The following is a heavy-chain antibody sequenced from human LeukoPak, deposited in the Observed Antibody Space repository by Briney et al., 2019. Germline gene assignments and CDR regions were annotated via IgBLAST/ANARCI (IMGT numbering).Heavy chain of an antibody. D-gene: IGHD3-10*01. CDR3: ARDRVTMIRGDYYYYYGMDV. J-gene: IGHJ6*02. Sequence: GSSVKVSCKASGGTFSSYAISWVRQAPGQGLEWMGRIIPILGIANYAQKFQGRVTITADKSTSTAYMELSSLRSEDTAVYYCARDRVTMIRGDYYYYYGMDVWGQGTTVTVSS. CDR1: GGTFSSYA. V-gene: IGHV1-69*04. CDR2: IIPILGIA.